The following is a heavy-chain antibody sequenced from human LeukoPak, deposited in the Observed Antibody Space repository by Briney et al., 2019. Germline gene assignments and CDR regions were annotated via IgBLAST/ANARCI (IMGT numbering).Heavy chain of an antibody. V-gene: IGHV4-59*01. J-gene: IGHJ4*02. CDR3: ARGYFDWLSFDY. CDR1: GGSISTYW. Sequence: SETLSLTCTVSGGSISTYWWTWIRQPPGKGLEWLGYIHYSGNNNYNPSLKSRLTMSVDTSKNHFSLNLNSVTAADTAVYYCARGYFDWLSFDYWGQRVLVAVSS. D-gene: IGHD3-9*01. CDR2: IHYSGNN.